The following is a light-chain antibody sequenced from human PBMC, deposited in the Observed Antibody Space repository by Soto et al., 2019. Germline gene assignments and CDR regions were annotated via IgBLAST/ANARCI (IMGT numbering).Light chain of an antibody. Sequence: EIVLTQSPATLSLSPGEIATLSCRASQSVSSYLAWYQQKPGQAPRLLIYDASNRATVIPARFSGSGSGTDFTLTISSLEPEDFAVYYCQQRSSWPPRITFGQVTRLEIK. J-gene: IGKJ5*01. V-gene: IGKV3-11*01. CDR2: DAS. CDR1: QSVSSY. CDR3: QQRSSWPPRIT.